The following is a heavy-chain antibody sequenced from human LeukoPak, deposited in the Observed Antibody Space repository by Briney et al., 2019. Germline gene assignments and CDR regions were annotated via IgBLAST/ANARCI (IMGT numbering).Heavy chain of an antibody. CDR1: GYTFTSYG. D-gene: IGHD3-3*01. V-gene: IGHV1-18*01. J-gene: IGHJ6*02. CDR3: AREGGFLEWLSGYGMDV. Sequence: GASVKDSCKASGYTFTSYGISWVRQAPGEGLEWMGWISAYNGNTNYAQKLQGRVTMTTDTSTSTAYMGLRSLRSDDTAVYYCAREGGFLEWLSGYGMDVWGQGTTVTVSS. CDR2: ISAYNGNT.